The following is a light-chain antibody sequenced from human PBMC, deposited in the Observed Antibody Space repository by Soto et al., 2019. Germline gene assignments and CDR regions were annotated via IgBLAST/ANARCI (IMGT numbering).Light chain of an antibody. CDR2: DAS. J-gene: IGKJ1*01. Sequence: DVQMTQSPASLSASVGDRVSITCRASQSISNYLNWYQQKPGKAPKLLIYDASSLQSGVPSRFRGSTSGTEFTLTISSLQSEDFAVYYCQQYNNWPPWTFGQGTKVDIK. CDR3: QQYNNWPPWT. CDR1: QSISNY. V-gene: IGKV1-39*01.